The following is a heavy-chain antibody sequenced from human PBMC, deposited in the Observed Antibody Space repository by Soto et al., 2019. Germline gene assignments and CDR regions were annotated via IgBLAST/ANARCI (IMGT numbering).Heavy chain of an antibody. V-gene: IGHV1-18*01. D-gene: IGHD2-2*01. J-gene: IGHJ3*02. Sequence: ASVKVSCKASGYTFTSYGISWVRQAPRQVLEWMGWISGYNGNTNYAQNFQGRVTMTTDKSTSTAYMELRSLRSDDTAVYYCARYCSTTSCSYPLGAFAIWGQGTVVTVSS. CDR2: ISGYNGNT. CDR1: GYTFTSYG. CDR3: ARYCSTTSCSYPLGAFAI.